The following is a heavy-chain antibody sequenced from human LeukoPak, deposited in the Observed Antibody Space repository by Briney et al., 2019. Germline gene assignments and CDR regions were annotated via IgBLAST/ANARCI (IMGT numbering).Heavy chain of an antibody. Sequence: SETLSLTCAVYGGSFSGYYWSWIRQPPGKELGWIGEINHSGSTNYNPSLKSRVTISVDTSKNQFSLKLSSVTAADTAVYYCARAQWLENYYYYGMDVWGQGTTVTVSS. CDR3: ARAQWLENYYYYGMDV. CDR2: INHSGST. D-gene: IGHD6-19*01. V-gene: IGHV4-34*01. J-gene: IGHJ6*02. CDR1: GGSFSGYY.